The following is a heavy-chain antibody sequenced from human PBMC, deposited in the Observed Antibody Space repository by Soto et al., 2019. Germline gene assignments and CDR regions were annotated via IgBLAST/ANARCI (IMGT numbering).Heavy chain of an antibody. V-gene: IGHV3-23*01. CDR2: ISNSGGNT. Sequence: EVQLLESGGALVQPGGSLRLSCAASGYTFSSYAMTWVRQAPGKGLEWVSAISNSGGNTFHADSVKGRLTISRDNYKNTLNLQMNSLVAEGTAVYYCAKDQRGVSAAARRDVWGQGTTVTVSS. J-gene: IGHJ6*02. CDR3: AKDQRGVSAAARRDV. D-gene: IGHD6-13*01. CDR1: GYTFSSYA.